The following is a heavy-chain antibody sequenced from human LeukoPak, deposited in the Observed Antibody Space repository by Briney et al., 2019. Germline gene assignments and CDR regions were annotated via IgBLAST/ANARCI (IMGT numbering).Heavy chain of an antibody. CDR1: GFTFSDYY. D-gene: IGHD3-3*01. J-gene: IGHJ6*03. Sequence: PGGSLRLSCAASGFTFSDYYMSWIRQAPGKGLEGGSYISSSGSTIYYADSVKGRFTISRDNAKNSLYLQMNSLRAEDTAVYYCAGTIFGVVITPMDVWGKGTTVTVSS. V-gene: IGHV3-11*04. CDR3: AGTIFGVVITPMDV. CDR2: ISSSGSTI.